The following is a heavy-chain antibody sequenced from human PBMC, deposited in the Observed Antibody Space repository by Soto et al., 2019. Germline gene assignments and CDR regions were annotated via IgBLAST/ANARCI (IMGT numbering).Heavy chain of an antibody. J-gene: IGHJ4*02. CDR1: GGSISSYY. CDR3: ARRYGDYFDF. Sequence: SETLALTCTVSGGSISSYYWSWIRQPPGKGLEWIGYIYYSGSTNYNPSLKSRVTISVDTSKNQFSLKLSSVTAADTAVYHCARRYGDYFDFWGQGTLVSVS. CDR2: IYYSGST. V-gene: IGHV4-59*08. D-gene: IGHD4-17*01.